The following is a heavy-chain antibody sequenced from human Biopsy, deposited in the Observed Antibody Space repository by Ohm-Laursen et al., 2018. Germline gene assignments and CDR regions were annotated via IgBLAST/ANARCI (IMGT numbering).Heavy chain of an antibody. Sequence: GSLRLSCAAPDFTFSGYAMSWVRQAPGKGLEWVAGIYGGGFGTYYADSVKGRFSISRDNSENTLYLHMNSLRAEDTAVYFCAKFEGDPTPSCYFDYWGQGTLVTVSS. CDR3: AKFEGDPTPSCYFDY. CDR1: DFTFSGYA. V-gene: IGHV3-23*01. D-gene: IGHD3-10*01. J-gene: IGHJ4*02. CDR2: IYGGGFGT.